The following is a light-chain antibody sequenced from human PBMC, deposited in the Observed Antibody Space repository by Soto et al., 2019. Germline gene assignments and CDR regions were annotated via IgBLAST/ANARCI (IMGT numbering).Light chain of an antibody. CDR1: SSDVGTYNL. J-gene: IGLJ3*02. V-gene: IGLV2-23*01. CDR2: EGS. CDR3: CSYASSTTVV. Sequence: QSVLTQPASVSGSPGQSITISCTGTSSDVGTYNLVSWYQQHPGKAPKLMIYEGSKRPSGVSNRFSGSKSGNTASLTISRLQAEDEADYYCCSYASSTTVVFGGGTKLTVL.